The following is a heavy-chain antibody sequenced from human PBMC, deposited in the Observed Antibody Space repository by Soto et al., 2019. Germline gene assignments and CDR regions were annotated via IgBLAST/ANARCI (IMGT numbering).Heavy chain of an antibody. CDR1: GFRFSEHA. CDR3: SRGSFGYYGP. Sequence: GGSLRLSFSCSGFRFSEHAMTWVRQAPGKGLEWVGFIRNTPYGGTTDYAASVRGRFTISRDDSASIAYLQMSSLKTEDSGLYYCSRGSFGYYGPWGPGTLVTVSS. V-gene: IGHV3-49*04. D-gene: IGHD3-22*01. J-gene: IGHJ5*02. CDR2: IRNTPYGGTT.